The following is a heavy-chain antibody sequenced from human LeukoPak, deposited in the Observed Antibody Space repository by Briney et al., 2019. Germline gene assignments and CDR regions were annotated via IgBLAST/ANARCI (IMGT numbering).Heavy chain of an antibody. CDR1: GFPFSSYG. D-gene: IGHD2-15*01. J-gene: IGHJ4*02. CDR3: AKGGIGYCSGGSCYDY. CDR2: LSSSGSTI. Sequence: GGSVGLSCAACGFPFSSYGMRWMRPAPGRGRGGVSYLSSSGSTIYYADSVNGRFTTSRDNAKNSLYLQMNSLSAEDTAVYYCAKGGIGYCSGGSCYDYWGQGTLVTVSS. V-gene: IGHV3-48*04.